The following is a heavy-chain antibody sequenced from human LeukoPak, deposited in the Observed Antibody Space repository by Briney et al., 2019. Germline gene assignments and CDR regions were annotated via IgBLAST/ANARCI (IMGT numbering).Heavy chain of an antibody. V-gene: IGHV1-2*02. CDR3: ARDFEGREYHNWFDP. CDR2: INPNSGGT. D-gene: IGHD3-10*01. J-gene: IGHJ5*02. CDR1: GYTFTGYY. Sequence: ASVKVSRKASGYTFTGYYMHWVRQAPGQGLEWMGWINPNSGGTNYAQKFQGRVTMTRDTSISTAYMELSRLRSDDTAVYYCARDFEGREYHNWFDPWGQGTLVTVSS.